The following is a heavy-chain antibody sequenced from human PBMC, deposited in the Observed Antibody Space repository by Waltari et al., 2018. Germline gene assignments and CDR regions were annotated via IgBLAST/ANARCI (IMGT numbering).Heavy chain of an antibody. CDR1: GYTFTGYF. Sequence: QVQLVQSGTEVKKPGASVKVSCKASGYTFTGYFIHWVRQAPGRGLEWKGWVNPNNGGTYSAQKVQGRLAMTSDTAISTAYMVVSNLRSDDTATYYCSRVPLLLPGPNYFDHWGQGSLVTVSS. CDR3: SRVPLLLPGPNYFDH. J-gene: IGHJ4*02. V-gene: IGHV1-2*02. CDR2: VNPNNGGT.